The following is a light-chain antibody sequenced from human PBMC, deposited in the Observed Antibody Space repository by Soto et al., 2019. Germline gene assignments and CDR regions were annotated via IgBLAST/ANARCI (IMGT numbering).Light chain of an antibody. J-gene: IGKJ2*01. CDR2: GAS. CDR1: QSVNSNY. Sequence: EIVLTQSPGTLSLSPGERATLSCRASQSVNSNYLAWYQQKPGQVPRPLIYGASIRAAGVPDRLSGSGSGTDFPLTISRLEPEDYAVYYGQQYGTSPHTVGQGTKLEIK. CDR3: QQYGTSPHT. V-gene: IGKV3-20*01.